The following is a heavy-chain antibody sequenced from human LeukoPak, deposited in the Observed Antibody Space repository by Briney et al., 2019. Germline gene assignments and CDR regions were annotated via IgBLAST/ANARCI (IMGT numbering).Heavy chain of an antibody. D-gene: IGHD1-26*01. CDR3: AKETKVGENLYYFDY. CDR1: GFKFNDYA. CDR2: LSWHSGSI. V-gene: IGHV3-9*01. Sequence: GGSLRLSCVASGFKFNDYAMHWVRQAPGKGLEWVSGLSWHSGSIGYADSVKGRFIISRDNAKNSLYLEMNSLRPEDSALYYCAKETKVGENLYYFDYWGRGVMVTVSS. J-gene: IGHJ4*02.